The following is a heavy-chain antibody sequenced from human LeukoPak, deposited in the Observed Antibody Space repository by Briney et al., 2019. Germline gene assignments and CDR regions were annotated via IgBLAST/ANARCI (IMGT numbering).Heavy chain of an antibody. Sequence: GGSLRLSCAASGFTFSSYWMSWVRKAPGKGLEWVAIIKHDGSDRYYVDSVKGRFTISRDNAENSLYLQMNSLRAEDTAMYYCARSQSLGYWGQGTLVTVSS. V-gene: IGHV3-7*04. J-gene: IGHJ4*02. CDR3: ARSQSLGY. CDR2: IKHDGSDR. CDR1: GFTFSSYW.